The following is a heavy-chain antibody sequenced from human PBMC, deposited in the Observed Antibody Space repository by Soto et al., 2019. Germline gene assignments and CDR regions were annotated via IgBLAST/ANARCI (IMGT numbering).Heavy chain of an antibody. CDR2: IYSGGST. J-gene: IGHJ4*02. Sequence: EVQLVESGGGLIQPGGSLRLSCAASGFTVSSNYMSWVRQAPGKGLVLVSVIYSGGSTYYADSVKGRFTISRDNSKNTPYLQMNRVRAEDTAVYYCARDRYPFDYWGRGTLVTVPS. CDR3: ARDRYPFDY. V-gene: IGHV3-53*01. D-gene: IGHD1-26*01. CDR1: GFTVSSNY.